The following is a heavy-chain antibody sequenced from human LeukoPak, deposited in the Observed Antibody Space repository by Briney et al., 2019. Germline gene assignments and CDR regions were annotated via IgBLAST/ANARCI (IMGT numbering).Heavy chain of an antibody. Sequence: GGSLRLSCAASGFTVSSNYMSWVRQAPGKGLEWVSVIYSGGSTYYADSVKGRFTISRDNSKNTLYLQMNSLRAEDTAVYYCARFYASGVRHDAFDIWGQGTMVTVSS. V-gene: IGHV3-66*01. D-gene: IGHD3-10*01. J-gene: IGHJ3*02. CDR2: IYSGGST. CDR1: GFTVSSNY. CDR3: ARFYASGVRHDAFDI.